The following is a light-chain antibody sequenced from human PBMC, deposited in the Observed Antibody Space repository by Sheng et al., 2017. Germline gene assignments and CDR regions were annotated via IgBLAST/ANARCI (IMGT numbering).Light chain of an antibody. J-gene: IGKJ3*01. CDR1: QDISNY. CDR2: EAS. V-gene: IGKV1-33*01. CDR3: QQYEDLPPFK. Sequence: DIQMTQSPSSLSASVGDRVTITCQASQDISNYLNWYQQKPGKAPKLLIYEASNLGTGVPSRFTGSGSGTDFRLVISSLQPEDFATYYCQQYEDLPPFKFGPGTKVDFK.